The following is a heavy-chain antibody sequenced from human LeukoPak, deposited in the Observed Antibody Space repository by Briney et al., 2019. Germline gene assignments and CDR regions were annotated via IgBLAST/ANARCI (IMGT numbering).Heavy chain of an antibody. CDR2: IIPIFGTA. CDR1: GGTFSSYA. D-gene: IGHD5-18*01. V-gene: IGHV1-69*13. J-gene: IGHJ6*02. Sequence: SVKVSCKASGGTFSSYAISWVRQAPGQGLEWMGGIIPIFGTANYAQKFQGRVTITADESTSTAYMELSSLRSEDTAVYYCARDQLSRVVQLWLGRMDVWGQGTTVTVSS. CDR3: ARDQLSRVVQLWLGRMDV.